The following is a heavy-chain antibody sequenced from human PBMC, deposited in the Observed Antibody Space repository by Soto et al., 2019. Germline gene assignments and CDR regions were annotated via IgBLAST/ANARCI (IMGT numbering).Heavy chain of an antibody. J-gene: IGHJ4*02. CDR3: ATSRTFDY. Sequence: EVQLVESGGGLVQPGGSLRLSCAGAGFTFSSYWMNWVRQAPGKGLEWVANIKQDGSEKNYVDSVKGRFSISRDNAKNSLYLQMNSLRAEDPAVYYCATSRTFDYWGLGTLVTVSS. V-gene: IGHV3-7*01. CDR1: GFTFSSYW. CDR2: IKQDGSEK.